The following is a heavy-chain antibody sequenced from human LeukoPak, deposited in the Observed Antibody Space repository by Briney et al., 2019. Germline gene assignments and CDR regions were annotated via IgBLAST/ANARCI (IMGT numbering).Heavy chain of an antibody. D-gene: IGHD1-7*01. CDR3: ARGLGLATDAFDI. CDR1: GYSFTDYY. V-gene: IGHV1-2*02. CDR2: INPNSGTT. Sequence: ASVKVSCKASGYSFTDYYIHWVRQAPGQGLEWMGWINPNSGTTVYSQTLQGRVTMTRDTSISTAYMELSSLRSDDTAVYYCARGLGLATDAFDIWGQGTMVPVS. J-gene: IGHJ3*02.